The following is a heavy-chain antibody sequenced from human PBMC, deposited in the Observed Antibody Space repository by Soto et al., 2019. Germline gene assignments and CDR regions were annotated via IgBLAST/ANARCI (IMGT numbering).Heavy chain of an antibody. Sequence: ASVKVSCKASGGTFSSCAISWVRQAPGQGLEWMGGIIPIFGTANYAQKFQGRVTITADESTSTAYMELSSLRSEDTAVYYCARVVEMGYYFDYWGQGTLVTVSS. CDR2: IIPIFGTA. J-gene: IGHJ4*02. V-gene: IGHV1-69*13. CDR1: GGTFSSCA. CDR3: ARVVEMGYYFDY.